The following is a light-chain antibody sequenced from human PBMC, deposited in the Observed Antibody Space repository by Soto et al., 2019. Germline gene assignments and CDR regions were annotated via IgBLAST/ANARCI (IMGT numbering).Light chain of an antibody. CDR2: GAF. CDR3: QQYNNWPPWT. CDR1: QSVSSN. V-gene: IGKV3-15*01. J-gene: IGKJ1*01. Sequence: EIVMTQSPATLSVSPGERATLSCRASQSVSSNVAWYQQKPGQGTRLLIYGAFTRATGIPARFSGSGSGTEFTLTISSLLSEDFAVYYCQQYNNWPPWTLGQGTKVEIK.